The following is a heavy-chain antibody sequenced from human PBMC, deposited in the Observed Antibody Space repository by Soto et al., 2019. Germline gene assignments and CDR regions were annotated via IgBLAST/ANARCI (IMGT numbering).Heavy chain of an antibody. CDR1: GGTFSTYA. CDR2: NIPMFGTA. V-gene: IGHV1-69*12. J-gene: IGHJ4*02. CDR3: ASGIQLWLRRINNGYSG. Sequence: QVQLVQSGAEVKKPESSVKVSCKAPGGTFSTYAISWVRQAPGQGLEGMGGNIPMFGTANYAQRFQDRVTITADESTNTVYKELSSLRSEDTAVYFCASGIQLWLRRINNGYSGWGQGTLVTVSS. D-gene: IGHD5-18*01.